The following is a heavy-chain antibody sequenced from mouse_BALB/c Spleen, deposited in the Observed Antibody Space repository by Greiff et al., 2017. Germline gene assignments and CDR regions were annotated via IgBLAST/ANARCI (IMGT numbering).Heavy chain of an antibody. J-gene: IGHJ3*01. V-gene: IGHV1-15*01. CDR1: GYTFTDYE. CDR3: TRGTVERDPWFAY. Sequence: QVQLQQSGAELVRPGASVTLSCKASGYTFTDYEMHWVKQTPVHGLEWIGAIDPETGGTAYNQKFKGKATLTADKSSSTAYMELRSLTSEDSAVYYCTRGTVERDPWFAYWGQGTLVTVSA. D-gene: IGHD1-1*01. CDR2: IDPETGGT.